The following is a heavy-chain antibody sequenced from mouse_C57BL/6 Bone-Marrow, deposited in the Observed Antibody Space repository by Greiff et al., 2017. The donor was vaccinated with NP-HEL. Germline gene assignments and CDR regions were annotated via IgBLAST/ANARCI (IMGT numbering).Heavy chain of an antibody. CDR3: ASHEDDGYFTLFAY. J-gene: IGHJ3*01. V-gene: IGHV1-62-2*01. D-gene: IGHD2-3*01. CDR2: FYPGGGSI. Sequence: QVQLQQSGAELVKPGASVKLSCKASGYTFTEYTIHWVKQRSGQGLEWIGRFYPGGGSIKYNEKFKDKATLTADKSSSTVYMELSRLTSEVSAVYFCASHEDDGYFTLFAYWGQGTLVTVSA. CDR1: GYTFTEYT.